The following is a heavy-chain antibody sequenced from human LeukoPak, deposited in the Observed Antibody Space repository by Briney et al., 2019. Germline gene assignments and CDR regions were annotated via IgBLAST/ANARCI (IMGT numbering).Heavy chain of an antibody. D-gene: IGHD2-2*01. V-gene: IGHV4-59*01. CDR2: IYYSGST. CDR1: GGSISTYY. J-gene: IGHJ4*02. Sequence: SETLSLTCTVSGGSISTYYWSWIRQPPGKGQEWIGYIYYSGSTNYNPSLKSRVTISVDTSKNQFSPKLSSVTAADTAVYYCARERCSSTTCYFDYWGQGTLVTVSS. CDR3: ARERCSSTTCYFDY.